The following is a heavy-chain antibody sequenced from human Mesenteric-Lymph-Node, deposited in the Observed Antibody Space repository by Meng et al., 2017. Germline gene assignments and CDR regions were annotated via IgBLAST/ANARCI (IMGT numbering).Heavy chain of an antibody. V-gene: IGHV1-18*04. CDR3: ARAVSGGSGSYRWGSHYYYGMDV. CDR1: GYTFTSYY. J-gene: IGHJ6*02. Sequence: ASVKVSCKASGYTFTSYYMHWVRQAPGQGLEWMGWISAYNGNTNYAQKLQGRVTMTTDTSTSTAYMELRSLRSDDTAVYYCARAVSGGSGSYRWGSHYYYGMDVWGQGTTVT. CDR2: ISAYNGNT. D-gene: IGHD3-10*01.